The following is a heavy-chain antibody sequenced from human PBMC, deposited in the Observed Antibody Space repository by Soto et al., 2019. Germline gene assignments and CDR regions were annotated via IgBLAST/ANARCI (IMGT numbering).Heavy chain of an antibody. CDR3: ARDIYTSSWGDAFVI. CDR2: IKQDGSDK. V-gene: IGHV3-7*01. Sequence: GGSLRLSCAASGFTFSSYWMGWVRQAPGKGLEWVANIKQDGSDKFYVDSVKGRFSISRDNAENSLYLQMNSLRVEDTAVYYCARDIYTSSWGDAFVIWGQGTMVTVSS. J-gene: IGHJ3*02. D-gene: IGHD6-13*01. CDR1: GFTFSSYW.